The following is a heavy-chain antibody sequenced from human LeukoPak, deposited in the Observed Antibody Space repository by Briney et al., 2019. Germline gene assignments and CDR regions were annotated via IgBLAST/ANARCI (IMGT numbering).Heavy chain of an antibody. D-gene: IGHD3-22*01. CDR1: DGSIINNNHY. CDR2: ISYSGGT. Sequence: PSETLSLTCTVSDGSIINNNHYWGWTRQPPGKGLEWIGNISYSGGTAYNPSLRSRVTISVDTSKNQFSLKVNSVTAADTAVYYCAREVEYYDSSGYRPHAFDIWGQGTLVTVSS. V-gene: IGHV4-39*02. J-gene: IGHJ3*02. CDR3: AREVEYYDSSGYRPHAFDI.